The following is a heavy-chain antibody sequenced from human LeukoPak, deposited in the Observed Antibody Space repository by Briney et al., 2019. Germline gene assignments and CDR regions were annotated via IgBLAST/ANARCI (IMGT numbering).Heavy chain of an antibody. Sequence: SETLSLTCAVYGGSFSGYYRSWIRQPPGKGLEWIGEINHSGSTNYNPSLKSRVTISVDTSKNQFSLKLSSVTAADTAVYYCARRTTVTIPFGYWGQGTLVTVSS. CDR2: INHSGST. CDR1: GGSFSGYY. CDR3: ARRTTVTIPFGY. V-gene: IGHV4-34*01. D-gene: IGHD4-11*01. J-gene: IGHJ4*02.